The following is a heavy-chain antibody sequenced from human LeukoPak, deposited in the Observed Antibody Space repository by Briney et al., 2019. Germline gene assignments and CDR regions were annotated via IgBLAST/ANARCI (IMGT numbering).Heavy chain of an antibody. D-gene: IGHD4-23*01. CDR3: ARHRSDTGGKKGVNWFDP. CDR2: IYFGGTT. V-gene: IGHV4-59*01. Sequence: SETLSLTCSVSGGSIKNYYWSWLRQPPGKGLEWLGNIYFGGTTDYNSSLKSRLTISVDTFRNQLSLNLQSVTAADTATYYCARHRSDTGGKKGVNWFDPWGQGTLGTVSS. J-gene: IGHJ5*02. CDR1: GGSIKNYY.